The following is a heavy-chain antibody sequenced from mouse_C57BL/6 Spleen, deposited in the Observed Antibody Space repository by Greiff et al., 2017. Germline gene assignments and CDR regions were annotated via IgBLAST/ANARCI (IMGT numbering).Heavy chain of an antibody. CDR1: GFSLTSYG. CDR2: IWRGGST. Sequence: VQLQQSGPGLVQPSQSLSITCTVSGFSLTSYGVHWVRQSPGKGLEWLGVIWRGGSTDYNAAFMSRLSITKDNSKSQVFFKMNSLQADDTAIYYCAKNFGYYYGSSHYAMDYWGQGTSVTVSS. D-gene: IGHD1-1*01. V-gene: IGHV2-5*01. CDR3: AKNFGYYYGSSHYAMDY. J-gene: IGHJ4*01.